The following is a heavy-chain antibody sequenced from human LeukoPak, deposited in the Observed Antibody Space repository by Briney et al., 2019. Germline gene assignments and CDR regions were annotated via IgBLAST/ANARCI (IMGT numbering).Heavy chain of an antibody. CDR3: ATLSDRNFYYSYGLDV. CDR2: IGRYGVTT. Sequence: PGGSLRLSCAASGFTPSTYEMNWVRQAPGKGLEWVAYIGRYGVTTYYADSVKGRFTISGDNAKNSLNLQMNSLRAEDTAVYYCATLSDRNFYYSYGLDVWGQGTTVTVS. V-gene: IGHV3-48*03. CDR1: GFTPSTYE. J-gene: IGHJ6*02. D-gene: IGHD1-14*01.